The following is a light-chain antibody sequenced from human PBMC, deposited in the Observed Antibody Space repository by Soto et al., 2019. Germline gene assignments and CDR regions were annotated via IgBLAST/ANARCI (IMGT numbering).Light chain of an antibody. CDR1: QSVSSN. Sequence: EIVMTQSPATLSVSPGERATVSCRASQSVSSNLAWYQQKPGQAPRLLIYGASTRATGIPARFSGSGSGTEFTLTIGSLQSEDFAVYYCQQYNNWPRTFGQGTSWRSN. V-gene: IGKV3-15*01. CDR2: GAS. CDR3: QQYNNWPRT. J-gene: IGKJ2*01.